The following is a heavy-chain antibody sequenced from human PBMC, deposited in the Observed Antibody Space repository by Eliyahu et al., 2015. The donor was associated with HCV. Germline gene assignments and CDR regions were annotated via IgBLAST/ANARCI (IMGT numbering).Heavy chain of an antibody. Sequence: QVQLVQSGAEVKKPGASVKVSCKASGYTFTSYGISWVRQAPGQGLEWMGWISAYNGNTNYAQKLQGRVTMTTDTSTSTAYMELRSLRSDDTAVYYCARDILTMVRGGGYYYYGMDVWGQGTTVTVSS. J-gene: IGHJ6*02. CDR1: GYTFTSYG. CDR3: ARDILTMVRGGGYYYYGMDV. V-gene: IGHV1-18*01. D-gene: IGHD3-10*01. CDR2: ISAYNGNT.